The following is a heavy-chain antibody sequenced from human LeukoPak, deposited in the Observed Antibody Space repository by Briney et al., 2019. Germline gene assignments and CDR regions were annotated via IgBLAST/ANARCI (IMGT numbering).Heavy chain of an antibody. V-gene: IGHV3-30-3*01. J-gene: IGHJ6*02. CDR1: GFTFSSYA. D-gene: IGHD3-3*01. Sequence: QPGGSLRLSCAASGFTFSSYAMHWVRQAPGKGLEWVAVISYDGSNKYYADSVKGRFTISRDNSKNTLYLQMNSLRAEDTAVYYCAKSLRFLEWSADVWGQGTTVTVSS. CDR2: ISYDGSNK. CDR3: AKSLRFLEWSADV.